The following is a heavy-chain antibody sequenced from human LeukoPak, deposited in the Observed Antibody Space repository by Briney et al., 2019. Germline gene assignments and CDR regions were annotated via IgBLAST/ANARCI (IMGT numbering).Heavy chain of an antibody. Sequence: SETLSLTCAVSGGSISSGGYSWSWIRQPPGKGLEWIGYIYHSGSTYYNPSLKSRVTISVDRSKNQFSLKLSSVTAADTAVYYCARANPYYDILTGYPAFDYWGQGTLVTVSS. CDR2: IYHSGST. D-gene: IGHD3-9*01. V-gene: IGHV4-30-2*01. J-gene: IGHJ4*02. CDR1: GGSISSGGYS. CDR3: ARANPYYDILTGYPAFDY.